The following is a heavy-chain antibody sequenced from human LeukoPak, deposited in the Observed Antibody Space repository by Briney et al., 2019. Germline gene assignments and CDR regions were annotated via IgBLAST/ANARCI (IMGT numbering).Heavy chain of an antibody. V-gene: IGHV3-23*01. Sequence: ETLSLTCTVSGGSISSSSYYWGWIRQPPGKGLEWVSAVSGSGGGSTYYADSVKGRFTISRDNSKNTLFLQMNSLRAEDTALYFCAKIGHDWGGADFWGQGTLVTVSS. D-gene: IGHD2-21*01. CDR2: VSGSGGGST. CDR3: AKIGHDWGGADF. CDR1: GGSISSSSYY. J-gene: IGHJ4*02.